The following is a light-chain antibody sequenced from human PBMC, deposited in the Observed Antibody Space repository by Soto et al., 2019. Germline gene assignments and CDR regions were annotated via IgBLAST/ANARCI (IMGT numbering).Light chain of an antibody. Sequence: QSVLTQPPSASGTPGQMVTISCSGSSSNIGSNTVNWYQQLPGMSPKLLIYNNSQRPSGVPDRFSGSKSGTSASLAISGLQSEDEADYSCAAWDDSLRGLAFGGGTKLTVL. J-gene: IGLJ2*01. V-gene: IGLV1-44*01. CDR1: SSNIGSNT. CDR2: NNS. CDR3: AAWDDSLRGLA.